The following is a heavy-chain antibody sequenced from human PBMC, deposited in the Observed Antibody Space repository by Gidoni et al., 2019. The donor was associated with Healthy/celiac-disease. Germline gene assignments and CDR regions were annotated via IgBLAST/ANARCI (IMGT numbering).Heavy chain of an antibody. CDR3: ARVSRQQLVEGIDY. J-gene: IGHJ4*02. CDR2: INHSGST. CDR1: GGSFSGYY. D-gene: IGHD6-13*01. V-gene: IGHV4-34*01. Sequence: QVQLQQWGAGLLKPSETLSLTCAVYGGSFSGYYWSWIRQPPGKGLEWIGEINHSGSTNYNPSLKSRVTISVDTSKNQFSLKLSSVTAADTAVYYWARVSRQQLVEGIDYWGQGTLVTVSS.